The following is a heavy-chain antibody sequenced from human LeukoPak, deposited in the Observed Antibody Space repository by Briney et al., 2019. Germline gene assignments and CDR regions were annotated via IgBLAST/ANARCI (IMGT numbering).Heavy chain of an antibody. Sequence: SETLSLTCTVSGGSISSYYWSWIRQPPGKGLEWIGYIYYSGSTNYNPSLKSRVTISVDTSKNQFSLKLSPVTAADTAVYYCAREQQLVRSIDYWGQGTLVTVSS. CDR3: AREQQLVRSIDY. J-gene: IGHJ4*02. D-gene: IGHD6-13*01. V-gene: IGHV4-59*01. CDR2: IYYSGST. CDR1: GGSISSYY.